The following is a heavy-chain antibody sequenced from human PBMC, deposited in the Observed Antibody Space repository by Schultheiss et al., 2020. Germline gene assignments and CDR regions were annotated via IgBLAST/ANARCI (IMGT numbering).Heavy chain of an antibody. V-gene: IGHV4-59*06. Sequence: SETLSLTCTVSGGSISSYYWSWIRQHPGKGLEWIGYVDYSGGTYYNPSLKSRVAMSVDTSKNHFSLKLSSVTAADTAVYYCARTLGFGELTYAFDIWGQGTMVTVSS. D-gene: IGHD3-10*01. J-gene: IGHJ3*02. CDR2: VDYSGGT. CDR3: ARTLGFGELTYAFDI. CDR1: GGSISSYY.